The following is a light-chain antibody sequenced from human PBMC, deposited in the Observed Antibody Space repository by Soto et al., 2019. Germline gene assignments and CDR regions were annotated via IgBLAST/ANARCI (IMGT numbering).Light chain of an antibody. CDR3: QQYNSYWT. V-gene: IGKV1-5*03. Sequence: IEITQSPSNLFASVGDRVTIACRASQGISSWLAWYQQTPGKAPKLLIYKASSSESGVPSRLSGSGSGTEFTLTISSLQPDDFATYYCQQYNSYWTFGQGTKVDI. CDR2: KAS. J-gene: IGKJ1*01. CDR1: QGISSW.